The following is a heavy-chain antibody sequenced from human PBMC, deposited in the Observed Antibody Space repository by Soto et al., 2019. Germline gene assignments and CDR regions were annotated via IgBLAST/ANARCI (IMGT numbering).Heavy chain of an antibody. CDR2: IYAGDSDT. CDR3: ARQGSSWRAVCDY. V-gene: IGHV5-51*01. J-gene: IGHJ4*02. D-gene: IGHD6-13*01. Sequence: EVQLVQSGAEVKKPGESLKISCQGSGYSFTSYWIGWVRQMPGKGLEWMGIIYAGDSDTRYSSSFHGQVTISADKSISTAYLQWSSLKASDTAMYYCARQGSSWRAVCDYWGQGTLVTVSS. CDR1: GYSFTSYW.